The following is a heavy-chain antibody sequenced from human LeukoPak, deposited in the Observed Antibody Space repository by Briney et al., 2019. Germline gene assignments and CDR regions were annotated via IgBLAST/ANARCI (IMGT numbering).Heavy chain of an antibody. CDR1: GGSMSDHY. D-gene: IGHD3-10*01. J-gene: IGHJ6*03. CDR2: ISATGNT. Sequence: SETLSLTCAVSGGSMSDHYWSWIRQTPGTTLEWIGYISATGNTNYSPSLKGRVTISLDTSKNHFSLRLRSVTAADTALYYCARHFRRDYPDSGSSQYFHYIDVWGKGTTVVVSS. V-gene: IGHV4-4*09. CDR3: ARHFRRDYPDSGSSQYFHYIDV.